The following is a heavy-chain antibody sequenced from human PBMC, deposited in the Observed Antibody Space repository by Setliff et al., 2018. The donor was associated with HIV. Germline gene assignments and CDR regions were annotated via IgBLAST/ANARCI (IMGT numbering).Heavy chain of an antibody. CDR1: GFTFSTSE. Sequence: PGGSLRLSCAASGFTFSTSEMNWVRQAPGKGLEWVSYISGSGSTIYYADSVKGRFTISRDNSKNTLYLQLNSLRPEDTATYYCVRDPIEGSPDYFDYWGQGALVTVS. V-gene: IGHV3-48*03. J-gene: IGHJ4*02. CDR3: VRDPIEGSPDYFDY. D-gene: IGHD1-26*01. CDR2: ISGSGSTI.